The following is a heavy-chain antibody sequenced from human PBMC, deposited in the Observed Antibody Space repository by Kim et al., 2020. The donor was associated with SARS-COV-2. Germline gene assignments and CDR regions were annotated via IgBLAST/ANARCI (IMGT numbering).Heavy chain of an antibody. V-gene: IGHV4-59*13. CDR2: IYYNGSP. J-gene: IGHJ4*02. Sequence: SETLSLTCTVSGGSISSYYWTWIRQSPGNGLEWIGYIYYNGSPNYNPSLKSRVTISIDTSKNQFSLKLNSVTTADTAVYYCARAVRHHYGSGTYSADYWGQGTLVTVSS. D-gene: IGHD3-10*01. CDR3: ARAVRHHYGSGTYSADY. CDR1: GGSISSYY.